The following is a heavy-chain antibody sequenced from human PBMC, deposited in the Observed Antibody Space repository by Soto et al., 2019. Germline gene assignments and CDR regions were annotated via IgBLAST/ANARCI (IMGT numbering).Heavy chain of an antibody. Sequence: SETLSLTCNVSGGAITSDFWSWIRQPPGKGLEWIGYVYYSGAADYNPSLKPRVTISIATSKTQFSLRLASATAADTGVYYCARDHGSYTNTWGQGILVTVSS. D-gene: IGHD3-16*02. CDR2: VYYSGAA. J-gene: IGHJ1*01. CDR1: GGAITSDF. V-gene: IGHV4-59*01. CDR3: ARDHGSYTNT.